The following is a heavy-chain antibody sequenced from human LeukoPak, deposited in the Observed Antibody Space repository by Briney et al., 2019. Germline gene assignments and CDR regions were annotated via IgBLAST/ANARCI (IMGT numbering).Heavy chain of an antibody. V-gene: IGHV3-74*01. CDR3: VRDSPHSGFNIDFDY. Sequence: PGGSLRLSCAASGFTFSSHWMHWVRQAPGKGLVWSSRIVNDGSGATYVDSVKGRFTTSRDNAKNTLFLQMNSLRAEDTAVYYCVRDSPHSGFNIDFDYWGQGTLVTVSS. J-gene: IGHJ4*02. CDR2: IVNDGSGA. D-gene: IGHD2-15*01. CDR1: GFTFSSHW.